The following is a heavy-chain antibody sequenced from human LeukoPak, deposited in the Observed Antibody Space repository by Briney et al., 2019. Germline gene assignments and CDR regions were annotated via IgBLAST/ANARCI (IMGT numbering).Heavy chain of an antibody. J-gene: IGHJ4*02. CDR2: IYYSGST. D-gene: IGHD6-19*01. CDR1: GGSISSYY. CDR3: ARGYSSGWYGGLRY. V-gene: IGHV4-59*01. Sequence: SETLCLTCTVSGGSISSYYWSWIRQPPGKGLEGIGYIYYSGSTNYNPSLKSRVTISVDTSKNQFSLKLSSVTAADTAVYYCARGYSSGWYGGLRYWGQGTLVTVSS.